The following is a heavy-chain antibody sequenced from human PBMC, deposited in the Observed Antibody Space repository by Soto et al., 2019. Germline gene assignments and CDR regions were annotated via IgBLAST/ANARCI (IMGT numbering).Heavy chain of an antibody. Sequence: SETLSLTCTVSSGSISSDGYNWGWVRQPPGKGLEWIGTISSSGTTYYHPSLKSRLTVSVDTSRNQFSLQLRSATAADTAVYYCARQAIMIRGMRTTRFDSWGQGALVTVSS. CDR1: SGSISSDGYN. V-gene: IGHV4-39*01. D-gene: IGHD3-10*01. CDR2: ISSSGTT. CDR3: ARQAIMIRGMRTTRFDS. J-gene: IGHJ4*02.